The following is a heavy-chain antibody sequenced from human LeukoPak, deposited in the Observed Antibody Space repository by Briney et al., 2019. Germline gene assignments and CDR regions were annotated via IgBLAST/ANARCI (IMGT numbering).Heavy chain of an antibody. CDR2: IYSGGST. CDR3: ARAPVVTASGGDY. CDR1: GFTVSSNY. J-gene: IGHJ4*02. Sequence: GGSLRLSCAASGFTVSSNYMSWVRQAPGKGLEWVSVIYSGGSTYYADSVKGRFTISRDNSKNTLYLQMNSLRAEDTAVYYCARAPVVTASGGDYWGQGTLVTVSS. V-gene: IGHV3-66*01. D-gene: IGHD2-21*02.